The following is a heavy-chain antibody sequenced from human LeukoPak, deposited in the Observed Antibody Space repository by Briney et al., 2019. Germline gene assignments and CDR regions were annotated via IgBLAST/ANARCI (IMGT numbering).Heavy chain of an antibody. CDR1: GGSVTKYY. V-gene: IGHV4-4*07. J-gene: IGHJ3*02. D-gene: IGHD2-21*02. Sequence: PSETLSLTCSVSGGSVTKYYWIWIRQPAGKGLEWIGRIYTNGSPYYSPSLKSRVTMSVDTPKNQFSLTLTSVTAADTAVYYCAKWSLTAPHGFDIWGQGTMVTVSS. CDR3: AKWSLTAPHGFDI. CDR2: IYTNGSP.